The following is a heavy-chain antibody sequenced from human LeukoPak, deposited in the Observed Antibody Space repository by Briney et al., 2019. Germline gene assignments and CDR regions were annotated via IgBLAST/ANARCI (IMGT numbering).Heavy chain of an antibody. V-gene: IGHV3-66*01. CDR2: IYSGGST. Sequence: GGSLRLSRAASGFAVSSNYMTWVRQAPGKGLEWVSVIYSGGSTDYADSVKGRFTIARDNSRNTVHLQMNSLRVEDTAMYYCARVPYGGNSIGCWGQGTLVTVSS. CDR3: ARVPYGGNSIGC. J-gene: IGHJ4*02. D-gene: IGHD4-23*01. CDR1: GFAVSSNY.